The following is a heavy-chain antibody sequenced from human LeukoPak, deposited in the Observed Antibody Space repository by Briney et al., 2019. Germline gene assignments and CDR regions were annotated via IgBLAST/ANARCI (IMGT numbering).Heavy chain of an antibody. D-gene: IGHD3-10*01. CDR3: AKVGTRGLGSTNRPFDY. V-gene: IGHV3-23*01. CDR2: ISGSGGST. J-gene: IGHJ4*02. Sequence: GGSLRLSCAASGFTFSSYAMSWVRQAPGKGLEWVSAISGSGGSTYYADSVKGRFTISRDNSKNTLYLQMNSLRAEDTAVYYCAKVGTRGLGSTNRPFDYWGQGTLVTVSS. CDR1: GFTFSSYA.